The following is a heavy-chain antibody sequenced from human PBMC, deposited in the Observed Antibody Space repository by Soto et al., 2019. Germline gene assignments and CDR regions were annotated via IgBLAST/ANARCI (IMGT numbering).Heavy chain of an antibody. CDR1: GYTFNRHG. D-gene: IGHD2-21*02. CDR2: ISCYNGDT. CDR3: ARGGGIVVVTAPYDH. V-gene: IGHV1-18*01. J-gene: IGHJ4*02. Sequence: ASVKVSCKASGYTFNRHGISWVRQAPGQGLEWMGWISCYNGDTNYAQKLQGRVTMTRDTSTSSVYMELRSLRSDDTAVYYCARGGGIVVVTAPYDHWGQGTLVTVSS.